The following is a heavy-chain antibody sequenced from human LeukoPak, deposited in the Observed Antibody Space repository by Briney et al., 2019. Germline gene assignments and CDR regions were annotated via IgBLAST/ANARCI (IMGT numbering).Heavy chain of an antibody. CDR3: AKGGLRGGTYNDDF. V-gene: IGHV3-23*01. J-gene: IGHJ4*02. CDR1: GFSFSIYG. D-gene: IGHD3-16*01. CDR2: ISGSGGNT. Sequence: GGSLRLSCEASGFSFSIYGMSWVRQAPGKGLEWVSGISGSGGNTYYAEALTGRFTVSRDNSKNSLYLQMNSLRAEDTALYYCAKGGLRGGTYNDDFWGQGTLVTVSS.